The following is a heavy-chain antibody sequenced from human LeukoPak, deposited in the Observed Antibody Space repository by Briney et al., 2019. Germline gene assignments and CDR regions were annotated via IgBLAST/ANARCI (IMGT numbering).Heavy chain of an antibody. J-gene: IGHJ4*02. CDR2: ISGSGGST. CDR1: GFTFSSYA. D-gene: IGHD4-17*01. Sequence: GGSLRLSCAASGFTFSSYAMSWVRQAPGKGLEWVSAISGSGGSTYYADSVKGRFTISRDNSKNTLYLQMNSLRAEDTAVYYCARGDDYGDYVPDFWGRGTLVTVSS. CDR3: ARGDDYGDYVPDF. V-gene: IGHV3-23*01.